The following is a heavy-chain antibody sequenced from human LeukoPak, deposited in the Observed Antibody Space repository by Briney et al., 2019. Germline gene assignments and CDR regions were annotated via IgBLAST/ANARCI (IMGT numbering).Heavy chain of an antibody. Sequence: GTLRLSCGAFGFSFYNSAMHWVRQAPDKGLEWVAVTSYDGSNQYYTDSVKGRFTISRDNSKSTLYLQMNGLRAEDTAVYYCAGHGAFDAFDIWGQGTMVTVSS. D-gene: IGHD2/OR15-2a*01. CDR3: AGHGAFDAFDI. J-gene: IGHJ3*02. CDR1: GFSFYNSA. CDR2: TSYDGSNQ. V-gene: IGHV3-30-3*01.